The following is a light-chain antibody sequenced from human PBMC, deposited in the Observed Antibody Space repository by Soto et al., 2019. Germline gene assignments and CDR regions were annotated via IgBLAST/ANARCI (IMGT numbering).Light chain of an antibody. J-gene: IGKJ1*01. CDR2: KAS. CDR3: QHYNSYSEA. V-gene: IGKV1-5*03. CDR1: QSISIW. Sequence: DIQMTQSPSTPSGSVGDRVTITCRASQSISIWLAWYQQKPGKAPKLLIYKASTLKSGVPSRFSGSGSGTEFTLTISSLQPDDFATYYCQHYNSYSEAFGQGTKVDIK.